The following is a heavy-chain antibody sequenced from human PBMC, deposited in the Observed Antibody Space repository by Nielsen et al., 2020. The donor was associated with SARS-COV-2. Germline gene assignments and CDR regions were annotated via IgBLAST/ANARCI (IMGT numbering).Heavy chain of an antibody. D-gene: IGHD6-19*01. CDR2: IYHSGST. CDR3: ASRGRYSSGWHYYYYMDG. Sequence: SETLSLTCAVSGGSISSSNWWSWVRQPPGKGLEWIGEIYHSGSTNYNPSRKSRVPISVDKSKNQFSLKLSAVTAADTAVYYCASRGRYSSGWHYYYYMDGWGKGTTFTVSS. V-gene: IGHV4-4*02. CDR1: GGSISSSNW. J-gene: IGHJ6*03.